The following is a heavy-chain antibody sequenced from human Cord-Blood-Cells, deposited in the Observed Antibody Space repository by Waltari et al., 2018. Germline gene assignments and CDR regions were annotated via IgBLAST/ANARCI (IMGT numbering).Heavy chain of an antibody. J-gene: IGHJ4*02. D-gene: IGHD2-15*01. CDR2: INSDGSST. CDR1: GLTFSSYW. Sequence: EVQLVESGGGLVQPGGSLSLSCAASGLTFSSYWMHWVRQAPGKGLVWVSRINSDGSSTSYADSVKGRFTISRDNAKNTLYLQMNSLRAEDTAVYYCARGYCSGGSCYDYWGQGTLVTVSS. V-gene: IGHV3-74*01. CDR3: ARGYCSGGSCYDY.